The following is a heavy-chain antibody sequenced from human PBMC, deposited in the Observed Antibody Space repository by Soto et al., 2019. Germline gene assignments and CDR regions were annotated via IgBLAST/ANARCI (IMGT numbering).Heavy chain of an antibody. CDR1: GFTFSSYA. J-gene: IGHJ4*02. D-gene: IGHD3-16*01. V-gene: IGHV3-23*01. CDR2: LSGGGAST. CDR3: ASVTDLFDY. Sequence: EVQLLESGGGLVQPGGSLRRSCAASGFTFSSYAMNWVRQAPGKGLEWVSALSGGGASTYYADSVKGRFTISRDNSKNTLYLQMNSLRAEETAVYYCASVTDLFDYWGQGPLVTDSS.